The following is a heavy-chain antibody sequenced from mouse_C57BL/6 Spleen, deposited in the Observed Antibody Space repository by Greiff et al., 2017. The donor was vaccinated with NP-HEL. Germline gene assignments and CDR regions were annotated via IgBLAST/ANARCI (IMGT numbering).Heavy chain of an antibody. D-gene: IGHD1-1*01. CDR1: GFTFTDYY. CDR2: IRNKANGYTT. Sequence: EVMLVESGGGLVQPGGSLSLSCAASGFTFTDYYMSWVRQPPGKALEWLGFIRNKANGYTTEYSASVKGRFTISRDNSHSILYLQMNALRAEDSATYYCARYNYYGSSYYFDYWGQGTTLTVSS. J-gene: IGHJ2*01. CDR3: ARYNYYGSSYYFDY. V-gene: IGHV7-3*01.